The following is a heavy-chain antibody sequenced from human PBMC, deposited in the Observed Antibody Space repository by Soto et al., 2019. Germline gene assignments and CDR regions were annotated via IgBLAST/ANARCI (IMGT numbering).Heavy chain of an antibody. CDR2: TTNKASGYIT. CDR3: ASDLSGSDIVY. Sequence: EVQLVESGGGLVQPGGSLRLSCAASGFIFSDHLMDWVRQSPRKGLEWVGRTTNKASGYITQYAASVKGRFTISRDESQNLLYLQMKRLRTEDTAVYYCASDLSGSDIVYWGQGTLVTVSS. V-gene: IGHV3-72*01. J-gene: IGHJ4*02. D-gene: IGHD1-26*01. CDR1: GFIFSDHL.